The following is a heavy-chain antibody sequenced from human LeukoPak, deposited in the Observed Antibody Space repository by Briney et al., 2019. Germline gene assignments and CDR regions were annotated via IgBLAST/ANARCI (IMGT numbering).Heavy chain of an antibody. Sequence: ASVKVSCKASGYTFTGYYMHWVRQAPGQGLEWMGWINPNSGGTSHAQKFQGRVTMTRDTSISTAYMELSRLRSDDTAVYYCARPPQFNYDSSGYDFDYWGQGTLVTVSS. CDR3: ARPPQFNYDSSGYDFDY. CDR1: GYTFTGYY. J-gene: IGHJ4*02. V-gene: IGHV1-2*02. D-gene: IGHD3-22*01. CDR2: INPNSGGT.